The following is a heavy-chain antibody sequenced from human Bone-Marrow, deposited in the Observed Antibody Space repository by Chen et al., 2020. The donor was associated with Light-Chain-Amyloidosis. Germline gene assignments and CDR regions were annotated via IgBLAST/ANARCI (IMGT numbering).Heavy chain of an antibody. CDR3: ARGGLDHAFDV. V-gene: IGHV3-74*01. J-gene: IGHJ3*01. Sequence: VQLVESGGGLVQPGGSLRLSCSASGFTFTTYWMHWVRQAPGRGLVWVSRINNDGSGTLYADSLKGRFTVSRDNARNTLYLQMNSLGAEDTAVYYCARGGLDHAFDVWGQGTRVTVSS. D-gene: IGHD3-9*01. CDR2: INNDGSGT. CDR1: GFTFTTYW.